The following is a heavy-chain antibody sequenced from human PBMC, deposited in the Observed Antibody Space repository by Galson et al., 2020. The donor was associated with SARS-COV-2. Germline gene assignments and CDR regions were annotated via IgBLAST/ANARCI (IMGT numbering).Heavy chain of an antibody. D-gene: IGHD1-26*01. V-gene: IGHV3-30-3*01. Sequence: LSLTCAASGFTFSSYAMHWVRQAPGKGLEWVAVISYDGSNKYYADSVKGRFTISRDNSKNTLYLQMNSLRAEDTAVYYCARDARWELSPWGQGTLVTVSS. CDR3: ARDARWELSP. J-gene: IGHJ5*02. CDR2: ISYDGSNK. CDR1: GFTFSSYA.